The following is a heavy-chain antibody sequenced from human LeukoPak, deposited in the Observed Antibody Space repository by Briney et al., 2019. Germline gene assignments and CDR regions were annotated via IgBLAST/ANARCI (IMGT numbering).Heavy chain of an antibody. V-gene: IGHV3-7*01. CDR3: ARADYDYVWGSYRQYYFDY. CDR2: IKQGGSEK. CDR1: GFTFSSYW. D-gene: IGHD3-16*02. J-gene: IGHJ4*02. Sequence: GGSLRLSCAASGFTFSSYWMSWVRQAPGKGLEWVANIKQGGSEKYYVDSVKGRFTISRDNAKNSLYLRMNSLSAEDTAVYYCARADYDYVWGSYRQYYFDYWGQGTLVTVSS.